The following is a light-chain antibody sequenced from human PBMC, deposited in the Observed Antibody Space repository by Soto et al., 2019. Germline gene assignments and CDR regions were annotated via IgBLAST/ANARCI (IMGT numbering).Light chain of an antibody. CDR2: DVN. CDR3: SSYTISSTYVL. Sequence: QSLLTQPASVSGSPGQSISISCTGTSSDVGSFNYVSWYQHHPDKASKLIIYDVNNRPSGDSNCFSGSKSGKRASLTISVLKAEEVGDYYCSSYTISSTYVLFGGGPKVTV. CDR1: SSDVGSFNY. V-gene: IGLV2-14*01. J-gene: IGLJ2*01.